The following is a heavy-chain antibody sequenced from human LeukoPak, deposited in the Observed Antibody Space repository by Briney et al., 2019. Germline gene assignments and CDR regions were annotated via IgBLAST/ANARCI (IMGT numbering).Heavy chain of an antibody. CDR3: AQNGAAVDGWDAYYYYGMDV. CDR2: INPNSGGT. CDR1: GYTFTGYH. Sequence: GASVKVSCKASGYTFTGYHMHWVRQAPGQGLEWMGWINPNSGGTNYAQKFQGRVTMTRDTSISTAYMELSRLRSDDTAVYYCAQNGAAVDGWDAYYYYGMDVWGQGTTVTVSS. D-gene: IGHD5-24*01. V-gene: IGHV1-2*02. J-gene: IGHJ6*02.